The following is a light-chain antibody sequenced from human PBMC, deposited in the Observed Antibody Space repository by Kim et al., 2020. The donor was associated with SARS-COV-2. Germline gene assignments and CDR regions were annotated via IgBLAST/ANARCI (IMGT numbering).Light chain of an antibody. J-gene: IGLJ3*02. CDR2: RNN. CDR1: SSNIGSNY. Sequence: GQRVTISCSGSSSNIGSNYVYWYQQLPGTAPKLLIYRNNQRPSGVPDRFSGSKSGTSASLAISGLRSEDEADYYCAAWDDSLSGWVFGGGTKLTVL. V-gene: IGLV1-47*01. CDR3: AAWDDSLSGWV.